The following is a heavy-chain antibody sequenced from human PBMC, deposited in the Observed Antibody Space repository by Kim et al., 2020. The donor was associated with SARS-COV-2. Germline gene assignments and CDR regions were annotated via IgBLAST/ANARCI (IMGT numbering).Heavy chain of an antibody. Sequence: SETLSLTCTVSGHSIISGYYWGWIRQPPGEGLEWVGSIFENGNIYNNPSLRSRLTLSLDTSKNQFSVKLNSVTAADTAVYYCARGRQWLASFEIWGQGRLVTVSS. J-gene: IGHJ4*02. CDR3: ARGRQWLASFEI. CDR1: GHSIISGYY. V-gene: IGHV4-38-2*02. CDR2: IFENGNI. D-gene: IGHD6-19*01.